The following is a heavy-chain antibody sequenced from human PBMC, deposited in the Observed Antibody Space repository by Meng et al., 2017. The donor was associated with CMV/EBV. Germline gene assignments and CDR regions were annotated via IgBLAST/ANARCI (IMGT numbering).Heavy chain of an antibody. Sequence: GESLKISCAASGFTFSSYSMNWVRQAPGRGLEWVSSISSSSSYIYYADSVKGRFTISRDNAKNSLYLQMNSLRAEDTAVYYCAREGPGGVGGQLVSFYYYYYGMDVWGQGTTVTVSS. CDR1: GFTFSSYS. D-gene: IGHD6-6*01. V-gene: IGHV3-21*01. CDR2: ISSSSSYI. J-gene: IGHJ6*02. CDR3: AREGPGGVGGQLVSFYYYYYGMDV.